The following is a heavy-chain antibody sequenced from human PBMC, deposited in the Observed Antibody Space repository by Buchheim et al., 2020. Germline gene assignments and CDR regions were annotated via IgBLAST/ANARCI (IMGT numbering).Heavy chain of an antibody. J-gene: IGHJ4*02. Sequence: QVQLVESGGGVVQPGRSLRLSCAASGFTFSRYHMHWVCQAPGKGLEWLAVISYDGSHKYYADSVKGRFTISRDNSKNTLYLQMNNLRAEDTAVYYCAKDRSYCSGGSCPNYFDYWGQGTL. D-gene: IGHD2-15*01. CDR2: ISYDGSHK. CDR3: AKDRSYCSGGSCPNYFDY. V-gene: IGHV3-30*18. CDR1: GFTFSRYH.